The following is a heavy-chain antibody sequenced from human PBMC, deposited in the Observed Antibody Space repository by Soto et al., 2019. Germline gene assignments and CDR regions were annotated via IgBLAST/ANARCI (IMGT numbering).Heavy chain of an antibody. CDR1: GFTFSSYA. J-gene: IGHJ6*02. CDR2: ISGSGGST. V-gene: IGHV3-23*01. Sequence: GGSLRLSCAASGFTFSSYAMSWARQAPGKGLEWVSAISGSGGSTYYADSVKGRFTISRDNSKNTLYLQMNSLRAEDTAVYYCAKSTLEWLFPVYYYYGMDVWGQGTTVTVSS. D-gene: IGHD3-3*01. CDR3: AKSTLEWLFPVYYYYGMDV.